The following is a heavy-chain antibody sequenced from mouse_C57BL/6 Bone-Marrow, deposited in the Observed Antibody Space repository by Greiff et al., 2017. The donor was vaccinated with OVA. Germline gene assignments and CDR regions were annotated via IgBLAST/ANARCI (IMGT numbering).Heavy chain of an antibody. V-gene: IGHV1-19*01. D-gene: IGHD4-1*01. CDR2: INPYNGGT. J-gene: IGHJ3*01. CDR3: ARTGSSWFAY. Sequence: VLLQQSGPVLVKPGASVKMSCKASGYTFTDYYMNWVKQSPGKRLEWIGVINPYNGGTSYNQNFKGKVTLTVDKSTSTAYMELNSLTSEDSAVYYCARTGSSWFAYWGQGTLVTVSA. CDR1: GYTFTDYY.